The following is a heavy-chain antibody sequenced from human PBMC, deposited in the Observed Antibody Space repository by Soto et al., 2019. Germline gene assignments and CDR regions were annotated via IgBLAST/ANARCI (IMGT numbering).Heavy chain of an antibody. V-gene: IGHV1-69*01. CDR3: GRYCTNTKCRGGYYLDL. J-gene: IGHJ5*02. CDR1: GDSFTNYA. CDR2: IILALGTP. Sequence: QVLLVQSGAEMKQPGSSVSVSCRASGDSFTNYAFTWVRQAPGQGPEWLGGIILALGTPHYSQRFQGRLTIPADESSSTVSMELGRLRRYDTGVYYCGRYCTNTKCRGGYYLDLWGQGTLLTVSA. D-gene: IGHD2-8*01.